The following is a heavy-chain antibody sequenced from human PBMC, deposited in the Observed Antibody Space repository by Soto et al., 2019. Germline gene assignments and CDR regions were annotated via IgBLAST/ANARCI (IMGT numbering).Heavy chain of an antibody. CDR2: ISYDGSNK. Sequence: GGSLRLSCAASGFTFSSYAMHWVRQAPGKGLEWVAVISYDGSNKYYADSVKGRFTISRDNSKNTLYLQMNSLRAEDTAVYYCARVVSSSWLGYFDYWGQGTLVTVSS. D-gene: IGHD6-13*01. CDR3: ARVVSSSWLGYFDY. CDR1: GFTFSSYA. V-gene: IGHV3-30-3*01. J-gene: IGHJ4*02.